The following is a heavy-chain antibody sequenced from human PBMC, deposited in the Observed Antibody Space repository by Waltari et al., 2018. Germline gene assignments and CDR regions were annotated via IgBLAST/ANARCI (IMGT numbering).Heavy chain of an antibody. D-gene: IGHD6-13*01. CDR2: INAGKGNT. V-gene: IGHV1-3*01. J-gene: IGHJ4*02. CDR1: GYTFTTYA. Sequence: QVQLVQSGAEVRKPGASVKVSCEASGYTFTTYAIHGVRQAPGQRREWMGWINAGKGNTKYSQKFQGRVTITRDTSASTAYMELSSLTSEDTAIYYCARSKIAAAVDFWGQGTLVTVSS. CDR3: ARSKIAAAVDF.